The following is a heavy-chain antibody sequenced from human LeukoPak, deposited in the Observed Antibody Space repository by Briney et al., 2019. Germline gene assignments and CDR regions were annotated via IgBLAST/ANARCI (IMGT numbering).Heavy chain of an antibody. CDR2: ISGSGGST. V-gene: IGHV3-23*01. J-gene: IGHJ6*02. Sequence: GGSLRLSCAASGFTFSSYAMSWVRQAPGKGLEWVSGISGSGGSTYYADSVKGRFTFSRDNSKNTLYLQMNSLRAEDTAVYYCAKARGSSYYYGMDVWGQGTTVTVSS. CDR3: AKARGSSYYYGMDV. D-gene: IGHD6-13*01. CDR1: GFTFSSYA.